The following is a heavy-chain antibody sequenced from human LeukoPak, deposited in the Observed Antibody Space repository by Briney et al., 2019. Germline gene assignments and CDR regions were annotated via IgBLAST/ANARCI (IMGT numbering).Heavy chain of an antibody. V-gene: IGHV1-69*13. CDR2: IIPIFGTA. CDR3: ARVTTYDSSLYYFDY. CDR1: GYTFTGYY. J-gene: IGHJ4*02. Sequence: SVKVSCKASGYTFTGYYMHWVRQAPGQGLEWMGGIIPIFGTANYAQKFQGRVKITADESTSTAYMELSSLRSEDTAVYYCARVTTYDSSLYYFDYWGQGTLVTVSS. D-gene: IGHD3-22*01.